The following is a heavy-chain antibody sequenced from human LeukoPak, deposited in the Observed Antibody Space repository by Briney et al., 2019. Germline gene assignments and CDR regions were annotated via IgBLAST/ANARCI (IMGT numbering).Heavy chain of an antibody. J-gene: IGHJ4*02. CDR1: GFTFSSYA. V-gene: IGHV3-23*01. D-gene: IGHD3-22*01. CDR3: AKEDYYDSSGYGTFDY. CDR2: ISGSGGST. Sequence: GGSLRLSCAASGFTFSSYAMSWIRQAPGKGLEWVSAISGSGGSTFYADSVKGRFTISRDNSKNTLYLQMNSLRAEDTAVYYCAKEDYYDSSGYGTFDYWGQGTLVTVSS.